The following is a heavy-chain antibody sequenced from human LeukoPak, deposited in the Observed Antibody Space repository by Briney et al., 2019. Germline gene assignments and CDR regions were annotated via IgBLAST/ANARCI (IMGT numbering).Heavy chain of an antibody. D-gene: IGHD4-11*01. CDR2: INYSGGHK. CDR3: AKDDSMTLDHFDY. V-gene: IGHV3-23*01. CDR1: GFTFKNCA. J-gene: IGHJ4*02. Sequence: GGSLRLSCGASGFTFKNCAMSWVRQAPGKGLEWVSGINYSGGHKYYADSVKGRFTISRDSSKNTLSLQMNSLTTEDTAVYYRAKDDSMTLDHFDYWGQGALVTVSS.